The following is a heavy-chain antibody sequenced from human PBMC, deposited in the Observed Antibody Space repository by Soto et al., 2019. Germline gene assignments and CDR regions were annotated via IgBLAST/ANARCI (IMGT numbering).Heavy chain of an antibody. J-gene: IGHJ4*02. Sequence: SHTLALTCDICMHSVPRKSATWNRIRQSPSRGLEWLGRTYYRSKWSNDYAVSVKSRITINRDTSKNQFSLQLNSVTPEDTAVYYCARSSPYFDYWGQGTLVTVSS. CDR3: ARSSPYFDY. V-gene: IGHV6-1*01. CDR1: MHSVPRKSAT. CDR2: TYYRSKWSN.